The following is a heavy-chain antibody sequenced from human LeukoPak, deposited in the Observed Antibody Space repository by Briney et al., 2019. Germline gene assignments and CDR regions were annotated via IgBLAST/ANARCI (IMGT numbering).Heavy chain of an antibody. CDR1: GYTFTGYY. CDR3: TRDYLRYFDY. CDR2: INPNSGGT. J-gene: IGHJ4*02. Sequence: AASVKVSCKASGYTFTGYYMHWVRQAPGQGLEWMGWINPNSGGTNYAQKFQGRVTMTRDTSISTAYMELSSLRSDDTAVYYCTRDYLRYFDYWGQGTLVTVSS. V-gene: IGHV1-2*02. D-gene: IGHD3-10*02.